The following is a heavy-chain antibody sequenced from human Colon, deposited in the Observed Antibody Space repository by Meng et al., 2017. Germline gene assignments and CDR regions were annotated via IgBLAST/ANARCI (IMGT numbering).Heavy chain of an antibody. D-gene: IGHD1-26*01. CDR1: GFTFSDYV. Sequence: GESLKISCAASGFTFSDYVMGWVRQGPGKGLEWVSSIYPTGVSTYHAASVKGRFTISRDNSRNTLYLQMSGLRADDTALYYCAKGVKSGAYYGAFEISEQGKTV. J-gene: IGHJ3*02. V-gene: IGHV3-23*01. CDR3: AKGVKSGAYYGAFEI. CDR2: IYPTGVST.